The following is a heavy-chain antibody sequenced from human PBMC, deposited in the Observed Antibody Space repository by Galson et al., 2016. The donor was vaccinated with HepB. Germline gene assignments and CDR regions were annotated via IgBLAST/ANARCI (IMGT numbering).Heavy chain of an antibody. CDR3: ARDRKIYQLLYPGYYYGMDV. J-gene: IGHJ6*02. CDR1: GCTFTSYA. V-gene: IGHV1-3*01. CDR2: INAGNGNT. D-gene: IGHD2-2*02. Sequence: SVKVSCKASGCTFTSYAMHWVRQAPGQRLEWMGWINAGNGNTKNSQKFQGRVTITMDRSARTAYMELSSLRSEDTAVYYCARDRKIYQLLYPGYYYGMDVWGQGTTVTVSS.